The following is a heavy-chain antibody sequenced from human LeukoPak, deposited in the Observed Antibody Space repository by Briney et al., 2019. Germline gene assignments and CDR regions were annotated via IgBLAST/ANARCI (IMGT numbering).Heavy chain of an antibody. CDR2: IYYSGST. CDR1: GGSISSSSYY. Sequence: SETLSLTFTVSGGSISSSSYYWGWIRQPPGTGLEWIGSIYYSGSTYYNPSLKSRVTISVDTSKNQFSLKLNSVTAADTAVYYCARVFGGRYYYGSSGYPNWGQGTLVTVSS. D-gene: IGHD3-22*01. CDR3: ARVFGGRYYYGSSGYPN. V-gene: IGHV4-39*07. J-gene: IGHJ4*02.